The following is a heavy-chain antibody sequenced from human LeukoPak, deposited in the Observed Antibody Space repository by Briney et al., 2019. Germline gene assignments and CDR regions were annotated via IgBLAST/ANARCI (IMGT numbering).Heavy chain of an antibody. CDR2: ISSSSSTI. V-gene: IGHV3-48*01. Sequence: GGSLRLSCAASGFTFSSYGMSWVRQAPGKGLEWVSYISSSSSTIYYADSVKGRFTISRDNAKNSPYLQMNSLRAEDTAVYYCARGGGGSGPRYYYMDVWGKGTTVTVSS. J-gene: IGHJ6*03. CDR3: ARGGGGSGPRYYYMDV. CDR1: GFTFSSYG. D-gene: IGHD3-10*01.